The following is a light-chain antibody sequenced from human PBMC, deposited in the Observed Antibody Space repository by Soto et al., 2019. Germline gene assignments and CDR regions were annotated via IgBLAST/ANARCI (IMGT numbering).Light chain of an antibody. J-gene: IGKJ1*01. Sequence: EIVLTQSQVTLSLCPGERATLGCRASQSVSSNLAWYQQKPGQAPRLLIYGASTRATGIPARFSGSGSGTEFTLTISGLQSEDFAVYYCQQYNNGPWTFGQGTKWIS. CDR3: QQYNNGPWT. CDR1: QSVSSN. V-gene: IGKV3-15*01. CDR2: GAS.